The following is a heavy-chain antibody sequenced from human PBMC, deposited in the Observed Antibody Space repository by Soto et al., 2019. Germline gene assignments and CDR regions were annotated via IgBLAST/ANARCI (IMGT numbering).Heavy chain of an antibody. V-gene: IGHV4-39*01. J-gene: IGHJ4*02. CDR3: AKDASCYSCGA. Sequence: SETLSLTCAVSGCSISSSNFYWGWFRQPPGKGLEWIGSFRFGGSTHYNPSLESRVTISVDTSKNQISLKLRSVTATDTAVYYCAKDASCYSCGAWGQGALVTVSS. CDR2: FRFGGST. CDR1: GCSISSSNFY. D-gene: IGHD2-15*01.